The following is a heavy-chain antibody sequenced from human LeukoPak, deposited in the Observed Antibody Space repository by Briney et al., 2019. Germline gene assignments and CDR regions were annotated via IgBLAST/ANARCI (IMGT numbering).Heavy chain of an antibody. Sequence: GGSLRLSCEASRFISSSHWVNWVRQAPGKGLEWVANIKQDGSEKYYVDSVEGRFTISRDKAKNSLYLQMNSLRAEDTAIYYCARDPVSGYHASGSPPSNWFHPWGQGTLVTVSS. V-gene: IGHV3-7*01. CDR1: RFISSSHW. D-gene: IGHD3-10*01. CDR2: IKQDGSEK. J-gene: IGHJ5*02. CDR3: ARDPVSGYHASGSPPSNWFHP.